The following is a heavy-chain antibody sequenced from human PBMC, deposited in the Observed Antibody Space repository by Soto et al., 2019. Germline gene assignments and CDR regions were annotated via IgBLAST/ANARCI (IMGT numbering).Heavy chain of an antibody. V-gene: IGHV4-30-4*01. Sequence: PSETRSLTWTVSGGSISSGDYCWIWIRQPPGKGLEWIGYIYYSGSTHYNPSLKSRVTMSVDTSKNQFSLRLSSVTAADTAVYYCARDRSWSDYYYGMDVWGQGTTVTVSS. CDR1: GGSISSGDYC. CDR3: ARDRSWSDYYYGMDV. J-gene: IGHJ6*02. D-gene: IGHD6-13*01. CDR2: IYYSGST.